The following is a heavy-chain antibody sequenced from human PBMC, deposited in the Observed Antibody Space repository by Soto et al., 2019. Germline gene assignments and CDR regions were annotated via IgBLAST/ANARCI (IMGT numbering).Heavy chain of an antibody. CDR2: IWYDGSNK. V-gene: IGHV3-33*01. J-gene: IGHJ4*02. CDR1: GFTFSSYG. CDR3: ARDSSEWSATPGY. Sequence: QVQLVASGGGVVHPGRSLRLSCAASGFTFSSYGMHWVRQAPGKGLEWVAVIWYDGSNKYYADSVKGRFTISRDNSKNTLYLQMNSLRAEDTAVYYCARDSSEWSATPGYWGQGTLVTVSA. D-gene: IGHD3-3*01.